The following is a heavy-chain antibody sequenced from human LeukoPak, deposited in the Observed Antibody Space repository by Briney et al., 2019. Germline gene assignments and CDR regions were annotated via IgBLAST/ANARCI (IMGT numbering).Heavy chain of an antibody. CDR1: GFTFRSYR. CDR2: IKQGESER. J-gene: IGHJ3*02. CDR3: ARGDNSAFDI. Sequence: PGGSLGLSCAASGFTFRSYRMNWVRQAPGKGLEWVASIKQGESERYYVDSVNGRFTISRDYAKNSLYLQMNSLRAEDTAVYYCARGDNSAFDIWGQGTMVTVSS. V-gene: IGHV3-7*04. D-gene: IGHD3-22*01.